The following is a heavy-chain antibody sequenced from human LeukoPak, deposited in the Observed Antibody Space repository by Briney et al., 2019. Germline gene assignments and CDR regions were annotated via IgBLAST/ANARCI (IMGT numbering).Heavy chain of an antibody. CDR3: AGSTVVTPYSPY. J-gene: IGHJ4*02. V-gene: IGHV4-59*08. D-gene: IGHD4-23*01. Sequence: KPSETLSLTCTVSGCPISSYYWSWIRQPPGKGLEWVAYIYYTGSTNYTPSLKSRVTISVDTSKNQFSLKLSSVTAADTAVYYCAGSTVVTPYSPYWGQGTLVAVSS. CDR2: IYYTGST. CDR1: GCPISSYY.